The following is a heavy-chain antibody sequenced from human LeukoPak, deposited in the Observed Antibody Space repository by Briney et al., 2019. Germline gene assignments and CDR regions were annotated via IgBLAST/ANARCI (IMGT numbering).Heavy chain of an antibody. D-gene: IGHD3-3*01. CDR1: GFTFSSYG. J-gene: IGHJ4*02. V-gene: IGHV3-30*02. CDR3: AKDSYYYDFWSGYAIPGGSYYFDY. CDR2: IRYDGSNK. Sequence: GGSLRLSCAASGFTFSSYGMHWVRQAPGKGLEWVAFIRYDGSNKYYADSVKGRFTISRDNSKNTLYLQMNSLRAEDTAVYYCAKDSYYYDFWSGYAIPGGSYYFDYWGQGTLVTVSS.